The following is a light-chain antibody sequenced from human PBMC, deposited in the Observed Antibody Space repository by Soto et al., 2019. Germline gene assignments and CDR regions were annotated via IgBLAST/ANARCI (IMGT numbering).Light chain of an antibody. CDR3: QQYGSSGT. J-gene: IGKJ1*01. Sequence: TQSPSTLSASVGDSATLSCRASQSVSNNYLAWYQQKPGQAPGILIYGASNRATGIPDRFSGSGSGTDFTLTISRLEPEDFAVYYCQQYGSSGTFGQGTKVDIK. CDR2: GAS. CDR1: QSVSNNY. V-gene: IGKV3-20*01.